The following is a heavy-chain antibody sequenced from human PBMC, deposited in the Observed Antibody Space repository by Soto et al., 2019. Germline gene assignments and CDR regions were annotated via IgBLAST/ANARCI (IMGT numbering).Heavy chain of an antibody. CDR3: ARGRIYDDVWGSSRYHFDY. D-gene: IGHD3-16*02. Sequence: QVQLQQWGAGLLTSSETLSLTCAVYGESFSGYYWSWIRQPPGKGLVWVGEINHGGSTNYNPALKSRRTISVDATKNQSSLMLSSVTAADTAVYYCARGRIYDDVWGSSRYHFDYWGQVTLVTVSS. CDR2: INHGGST. V-gene: IGHV4-34*01. CDR1: GESFSGYY. J-gene: IGHJ4*02.